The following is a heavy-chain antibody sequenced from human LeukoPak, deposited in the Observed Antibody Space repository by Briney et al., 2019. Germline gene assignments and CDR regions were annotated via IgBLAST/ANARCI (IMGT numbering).Heavy chain of an antibody. CDR3: ARGRYTFDY. J-gene: IGHJ4*02. CDR2: IYYSGST. V-gene: IGHV4-59*01. CDR1: GGSISSYY. Sequence: SETLSLTCTVSGGSISSYYWTWIRQPPGKGLEYIGYIYYSGSTNHNPSLKSRVTISVDTSKNQFSLKLSSVTAADTAVYYCARGRYTFDYWGQGTLVTVSS. D-gene: IGHD1-1*01.